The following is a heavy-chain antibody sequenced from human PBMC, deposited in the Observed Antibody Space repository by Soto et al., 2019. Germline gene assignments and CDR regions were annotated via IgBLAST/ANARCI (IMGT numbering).Heavy chain of an antibody. J-gene: IGHJ4*02. Sequence: QVQLMQSGAEVKKPGASVKVSCKASGYTFTSYGISWVRQAPGQGLEWMGWISAYNGNTNYAQKLQGRVTMTTDTSTSTAYMELRSLRSDDTAVYYCARDKAHYYDSSGYALGDYWGQGTLVTVSS. CDR2: ISAYNGNT. V-gene: IGHV1-18*04. CDR1: GYTFTSYG. D-gene: IGHD3-22*01. CDR3: ARDKAHYYDSSGYALGDY.